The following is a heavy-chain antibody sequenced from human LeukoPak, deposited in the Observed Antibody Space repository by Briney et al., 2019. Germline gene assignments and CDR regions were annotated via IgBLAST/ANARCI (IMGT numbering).Heavy chain of an antibody. J-gene: IGHJ4*02. Sequence: SETLSLTCTVSGYSISSDYYWGWIRQPPGKGLGWIASVSQSGSTYYKPSLKGGVIISVDTSKNQSSLKVTSVTAADTALYYCARERIERYTYASSDFDYWGRGTLVTVSS. CDR2: VSQSGST. CDR3: ARERIERYTYASSDFDY. V-gene: IGHV4-38-2*02. CDR1: GYSISSDYY. D-gene: IGHD5-18*01.